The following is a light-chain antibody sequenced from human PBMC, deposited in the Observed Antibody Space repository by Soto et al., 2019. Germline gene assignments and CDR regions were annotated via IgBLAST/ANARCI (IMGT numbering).Light chain of an antibody. V-gene: IGKV1-17*01. CDR2: GAS. CDR1: QGIRND. Sequence: DIQLTQSPSSLSASVGDRVSFTCRASQGIRNDLAWFQQKAGKAPRRLIYGASSLQSGVPNRFSGSGSGTEFTLTIDSLQPEDFAVYYCQQLERYPSTFGGGTKVEIK. J-gene: IGKJ4*01. CDR3: QQLERYPST.